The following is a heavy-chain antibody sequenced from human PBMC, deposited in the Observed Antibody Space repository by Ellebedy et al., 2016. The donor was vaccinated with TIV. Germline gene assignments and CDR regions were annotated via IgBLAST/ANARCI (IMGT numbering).Heavy chain of an antibody. Sequence: GESLKISCAASGFTFSSYGMHWVRQAPGKGLEWVAVISYDGSNKYYADSVKGRFTISRDNSKNTLYLQMNSLRAEDTAVYYCAKDKAGATSSGDYWGQGTLVTVSS. CDR3: AKDKAGATSSGDY. V-gene: IGHV3-30*18. CDR1: GFTFSSYG. J-gene: IGHJ4*02. CDR2: ISYDGSNK. D-gene: IGHD1-26*01.